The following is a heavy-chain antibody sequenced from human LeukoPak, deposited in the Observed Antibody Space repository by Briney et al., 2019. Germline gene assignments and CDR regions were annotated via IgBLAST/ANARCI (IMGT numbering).Heavy chain of an antibody. CDR2: IWYDGSDK. Sequence: GGSLRLSCAASGFTFSDYYMSWVRQAPGKGLEWVAIIWYDGSDKYYADSVKGRFTISRDNSKNTVHLQMNSLRAEDTAVYYCARSYSNSWYYFDYWGQGTLVTVSS. CDR3: ARSYSNSWYYFDY. D-gene: IGHD6-13*01. J-gene: IGHJ4*02. V-gene: IGHV3-33*08. CDR1: GFTFSDYY.